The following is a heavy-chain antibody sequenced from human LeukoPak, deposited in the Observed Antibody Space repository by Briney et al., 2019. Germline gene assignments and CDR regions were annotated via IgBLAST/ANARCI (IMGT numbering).Heavy chain of an antibody. Sequence: SETLSLTCTVSGASISSSSYYWGWIRQPPGKGLEWIGSIYYGGSTYYNPSLKSRVTISVDTSKNQFSLKVNSVAAADTAVYYCARGGSITMVRGVTPPCYYYGMDVWGQGTTVTVSS. V-gene: IGHV4-39*07. CDR1: GASISSSSYY. CDR3: ARGGSITMVRGVTPPCYYYGMDV. D-gene: IGHD3-10*01. CDR2: IYYGGST. J-gene: IGHJ6*02.